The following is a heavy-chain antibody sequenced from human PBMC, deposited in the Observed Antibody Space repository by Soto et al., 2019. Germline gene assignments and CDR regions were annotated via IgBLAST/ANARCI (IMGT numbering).Heavy chain of an antibody. V-gene: IGHV4-59*01. Sequence: XATLTLTCTVSGGSISGYYWSWIRQSPGKGLEYIGYIYYRGSTNYNPSLKSRVTMSVDTSRNQFSLKVNSVTAADTAVYYCARQQLLPFYYALDVWGQGTTVTVSS. CDR3: ARQQLLPFYYALDV. CDR1: GGSISGYY. CDR2: IYYRGST. D-gene: IGHD6-13*01. J-gene: IGHJ6*02.